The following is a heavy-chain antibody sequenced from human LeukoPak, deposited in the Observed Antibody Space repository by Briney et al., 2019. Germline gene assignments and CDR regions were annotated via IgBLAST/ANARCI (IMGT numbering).Heavy chain of an antibody. D-gene: IGHD2-8*01. J-gene: IGHJ6*03. CDR3: AKDRCSNGIGCYYYYMEV. CDR1: GFTFSSYW. CDR2: INGDGSTT. Sequence: GGSLLLSCAASGFTFSSYWMHWVRQAPGKGLVWVSRINGDGSTTSYADSVKGRFTISRDTAKNTLYLQMNSLRAGDTAVYYCAKDRCSNGIGCYYYYMEVWGKGTTVTISS. V-gene: IGHV3-74*01.